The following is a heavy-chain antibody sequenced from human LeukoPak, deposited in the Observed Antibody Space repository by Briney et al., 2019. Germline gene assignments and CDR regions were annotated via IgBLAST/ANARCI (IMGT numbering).Heavy chain of an antibody. CDR3: AREGGLSVTSYYYYYGMDV. D-gene: IGHD4-17*01. J-gene: IGHJ6*02. V-gene: IGHV1-18*01. Sequence: PWASVKVSCKASGYTFTSYGISWVRQAPGQGLEWMGWISAYNGNTNYAQKLQGRVTMTTDTSTSTAYMELRSLRSDDTAVYYCAREGGLSVTSYYYYYGMDVWGQGTTVTVSS. CDR1: GYTFTSYG. CDR2: ISAYNGNT.